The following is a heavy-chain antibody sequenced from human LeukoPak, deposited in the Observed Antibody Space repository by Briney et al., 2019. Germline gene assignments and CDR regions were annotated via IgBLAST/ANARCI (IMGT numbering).Heavy chain of an antibody. CDR1: GFTFSSYA. D-gene: IGHD4-17*01. CDR2: ISGSGGST. CDR3: AKDRDYGDSLDAFDI. V-gene: IGHV3-23*01. Sequence: PGGSLRLSCAASGFTFSSYAMSWVRQAPGKGLEWVSAISGSGGSTYYADSVKGRFAISRDNSKNTLYLQMNSLRAEDTAVYYCAKDRDYGDSLDAFDIWGQGTMVTVSS. J-gene: IGHJ3*02.